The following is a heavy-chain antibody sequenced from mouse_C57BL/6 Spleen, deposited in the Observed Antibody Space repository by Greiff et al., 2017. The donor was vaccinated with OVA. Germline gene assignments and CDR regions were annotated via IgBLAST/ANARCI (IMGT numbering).Heavy chain of an antibody. Sequence: EVKLVESGPELVKPGASVKISCKASGYSFTDYNMNWVKQSNGKSLEWIGVINPNYGTTSYNQKFKGKATLTVDQSSSTAYMQLNSLTSEDSAVYYCARDYYGSSDWYFDVWGTGTTVTVSS. CDR1: GYSFTDYN. CDR3: ARDYYGSSDWYFDV. V-gene: IGHV1-39*01. D-gene: IGHD1-1*01. CDR2: INPNYGTT. J-gene: IGHJ1*03.